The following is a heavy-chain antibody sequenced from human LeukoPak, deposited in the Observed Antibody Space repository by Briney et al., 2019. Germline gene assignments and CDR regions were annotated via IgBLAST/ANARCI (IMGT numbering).Heavy chain of an antibody. CDR2: ISAYNGNT. V-gene: IGHV1-18*01. CDR1: GYTFTSYG. J-gene: IGHJ4*02. Sequence: ASVKVSCKASGYTFTSYGISWVRQAPGQGLEWMGWISAYNGNTNYAQKLQGRVTMTTDTSTSTAYMELRSLRSDDTAVHYCARDRGRYHYGSGSYYNVVNFDYWGQGTLVTVSS. CDR3: ARDRGRYHYGSGSYYNVVNFDY. D-gene: IGHD3-10*01.